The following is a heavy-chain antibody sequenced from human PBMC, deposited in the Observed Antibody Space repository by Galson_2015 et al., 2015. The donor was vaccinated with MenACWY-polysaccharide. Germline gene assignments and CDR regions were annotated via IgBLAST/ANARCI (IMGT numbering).Heavy chain of an antibody. CDR2: IITGRTII. Sequence: SLRLSCAASGFTFSSYGMNWFRQAPGEGLEWVSYIITGRTIIYQADSVKGRFTISRYNAKNSLYLQLNILSDEDTAVYYCARGGSSDSFDSWGKGTLVTVSS. V-gene: IGHV3-48*02. D-gene: IGHD5-12*01. CDR1: GFTFSSYG. CDR3: ARGGSSDSFDS. J-gene: IGHJ4*02.